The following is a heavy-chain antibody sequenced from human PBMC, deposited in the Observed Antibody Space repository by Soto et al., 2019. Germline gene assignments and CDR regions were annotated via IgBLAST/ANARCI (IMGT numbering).Heavy chain of an antibody. V-gene: IGHV3-23*01. Sequence: EVQLLESGGGLVQPGGSLRLSCAGSGFTFINFAMNWVRQAPGKGLEWVSTISGGGDAAFFADSVRGRFTISRDNSKETVTLQMNRLGVDDSAVYYCARKVPGSTSRPDYWYFDRWGRGTLVTVSS. CDR1: GFTFINFA. CDR2: ISGGGDAA. J-gene: IGHJ2*01. CDR3: ARKVPGSTSRPDYWYFDR. D-gene: IGHD3-10*01.